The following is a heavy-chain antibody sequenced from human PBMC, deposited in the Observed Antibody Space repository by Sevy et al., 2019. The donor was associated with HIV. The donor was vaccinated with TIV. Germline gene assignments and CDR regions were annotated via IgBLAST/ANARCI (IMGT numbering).Heavy chain of an antibody. D-gene: IGHD6-13*01. CDR1: GGTFSSYA. J-gene: IGHJ5*02. V-gene: IGHV1-69*13. CDR3: ARGGYSSSRSRREFDP. Sequence: ASVKVSCKASGGTFSSYAISWVRQAPGQGLEWMGGIIPIFGTANYAQKFQGRVTITADESTSTAYMELSSLRSEDTAVYYCARGGYSSSRSRREFDPWGQGTPVTVSS. CDR2: IIPIFGTA.